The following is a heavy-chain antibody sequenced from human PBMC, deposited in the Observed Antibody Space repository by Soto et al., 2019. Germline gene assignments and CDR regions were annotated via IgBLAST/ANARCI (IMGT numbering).Heavy chain of an antibody. CDR1: GFTFSSYA. CDR3: AKDFLLWGSFPDPGASDY. CDR2: ISYDGSNK. Sequence: QVELVECGGGVVQPGKSLRLSCAASGFTFSSYAIHWVRQAPGKGLEWVAVISYDGSNKFYADSVKGRFTISRDNSNDTVYLQMDSLRAEDTAVYYCAKDFLLWGSFPDPGASDYWGQGTLVIVSS. J-gene: IGHJ4*02. D-gene: IGHD3-16*01. V-gene: IGHV3-30*18.